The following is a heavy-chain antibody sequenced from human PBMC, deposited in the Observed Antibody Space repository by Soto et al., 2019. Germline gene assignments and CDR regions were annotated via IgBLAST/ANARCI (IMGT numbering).Heavy chain of an antibody. V-gene: IGHV4-39*01. CDR2: ISYRGTT. Sequence: LSLTCSVSGGSISSSDYYWAWIRQPPGKGLEWIGSISYRGTTHYSPSLKSRVTISVDTSKNQFSLRLNSVTAADTAVYYCAPTSSDCSATTCYSVDYWGQGTLVTVSS. J-gene: IGHJ4*02. CDR3: APTSSDCSATTCYSVDY. D-gene: IGHD2-2*01. CDR1: GGSISSSDYY.